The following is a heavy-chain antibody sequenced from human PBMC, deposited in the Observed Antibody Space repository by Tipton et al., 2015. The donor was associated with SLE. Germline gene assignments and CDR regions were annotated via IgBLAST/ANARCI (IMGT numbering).Heavy chain of an antibody. J-gene: IGHJ4*02. CDR3: ARYRAAGYFDY. V-gene: IGHV4-39*07. CDR1: GGSISSSSYY. CDR2: IYYSGST. D-gene: IGHD6-13*01. Sequence: TLSLTCTVSGGSISSSSYYWGWIRQPPGKGLEWIGSIYYSGSTYYNPSLKSRVTISVDTSKNQFSLKLSSVTAADTAVYYCARYRAAGYFDYRGQGTLVTVSS.